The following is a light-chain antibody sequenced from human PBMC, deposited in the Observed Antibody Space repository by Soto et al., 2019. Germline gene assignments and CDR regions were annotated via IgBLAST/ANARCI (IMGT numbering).Light chain of an antibody. CDR1: SSDVGGYNY. CDR2: DVS. Sequence: QSALTQPASVSGSPGQSITIPCTGTSSDVGGYNYVSWYQHHPGKAPKLMIYDVSNRPSGVSDRFSGSKSGNTASLTISGLQTEDEADYYCSSYTGSSTLVFGGGTKLTVL. V-gene: IGLV2-14*03. CDR3: SSYTGSSTLV. J-gene: IGLJ3*02.